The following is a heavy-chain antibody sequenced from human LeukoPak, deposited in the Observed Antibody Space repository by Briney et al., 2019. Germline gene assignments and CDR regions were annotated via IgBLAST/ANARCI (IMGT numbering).Heavy chain of an antibody. D-gene: IGHD2-8*01. V-gene: IGHV4-59*08. J-gene: IGHJ4*02. Sequence: VKPSETLSLTCTVFGTSITSYYWNWIRQAPGQGPEWIGYGHYSGNTKYNPPLKSRVTISVDTSKNQFSLRLSSVTAADTAVYFCAKWASDNRAFDLWGQGTLVTVSS. CDR1: GTSITSYY. CDR2: GHYSGNT. CDR3: AKWASDNRAFDL.